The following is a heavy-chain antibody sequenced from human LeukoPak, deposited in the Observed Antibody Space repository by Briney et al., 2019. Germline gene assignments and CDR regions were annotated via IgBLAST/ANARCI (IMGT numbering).Heavy chain of an antibody. D-gene: IGHD1-26*01. CDR2: IKQDGSEK. Sequence: GGSLRLSCAASGFTFSNYWMSWVRQAPGKGLEWVANIKQDGSEKYYMDSVKGRFTISRDNAKNSLYLQMNSLRAEDTAVYYRARYSGSYEVNYYYYYGMDVWGQGTTVTVSS. V-gene: IGHV3-7*03. CDR3: ARYSGSYEVNYYYYYGMDV. J-gene: IGHJ6*02. CDR1: GFTFSNYW.